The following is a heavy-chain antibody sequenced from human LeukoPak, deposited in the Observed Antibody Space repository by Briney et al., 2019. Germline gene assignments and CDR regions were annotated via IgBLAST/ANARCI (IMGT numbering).Heavy chain of an antibody. J-gene: IGHJ4*02. CDR2: TYYRHEWYN. Sequence: SQTLTLTCAISGDSVSSNSVAWNWIRQSPSRGLEWLGRTYYRHEWYNDYAVSVRGRITIKPDTSKNQLSLQLKSVTPEDTAEYYCARDWEGLDYWGQGTRVTVSS. D-gene: IGHD1-26*01. V-gene: IGHV6-1*01. CDR1: GDSVSSNSVA. CDR3: ARDWEGLDY.